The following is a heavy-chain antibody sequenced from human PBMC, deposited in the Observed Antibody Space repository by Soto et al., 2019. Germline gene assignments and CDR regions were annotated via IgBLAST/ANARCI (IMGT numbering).Heavy chain of an antibody. V-gene: IGHV1-46*01. Sequence: QVQLMQSGAEVKKPGASVKVSCKASGDTFTDYYIHWVRQAPGQGLEWMGTANPSGGHTTYAQHSLGRETMTGNTSTSTLYMELTGLTSDDTAIYYCARGGHVVVVTAALDYWGQGTLVTVSS. CDR3: ARGGHVVVVTAALDY. D-gene: IGHD2-21*02. CDR1: GDTFTDYY. CDR2: ANPSGGHT. J-gene: IGHJ4*02.